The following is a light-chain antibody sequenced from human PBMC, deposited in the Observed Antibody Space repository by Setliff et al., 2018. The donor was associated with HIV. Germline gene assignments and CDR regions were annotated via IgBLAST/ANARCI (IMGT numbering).Light chain of an antibody. V-gene: IGLV1-47*01. Sequence: QSVLAQPPSASGTPGQRVIISCSGSISNIGSNYVCWYQQLPGTAPKLLIYRNDQRPSGVPDRFSGSKSGTSASLAISGLRSEDEADYYCAAWDDSLSGYVFGTGTKV. CDR2: RND. CDR1: ISNIGSNY. J-gene: IGLJ1*01. CDR3: AAWDDSLSGYV.